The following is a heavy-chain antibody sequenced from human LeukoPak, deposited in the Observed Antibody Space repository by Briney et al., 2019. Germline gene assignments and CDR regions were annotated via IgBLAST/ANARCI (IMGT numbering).Heavy chain of an antibody. V-gene: IGHV4-59*01. CDR3: ARGGNWNYFDH. D-gene: IGHD1-1*01. CDR2: IHYNGNT. CDR1: GGSMFNLY. J-gene: IGHJ4*02. Sequence: SETLSLTCSVSGGSMFNLYWSWIRQSPGKGPEWIGYIHYNGNTYYNPSLKSRVTISADAPNNQFSLRLNSVSVEDTAVYYCARGGNWNYFDHWGQGTLVTVSS.